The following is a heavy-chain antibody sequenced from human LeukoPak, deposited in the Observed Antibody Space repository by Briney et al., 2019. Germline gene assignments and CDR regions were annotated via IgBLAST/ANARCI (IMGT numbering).Heavy chain of an antibody. CDR1: GGSISSGGYC. CDR3: AGVVRTFSGMDA. D-gene: IGHD2/OR15-2a*01. Sequence: PSETLSLTCTVSGGSISSGGYCWNWIRQHPGKGLEWIGFMYYSGSTYYNPSLKGRVTISVDTSKNQFTLKLSSVTAADTAVYYCAGVVRTFSGMDAWGQGTTVTVSS. J-gene: IGHJ6*02. V-gene: IGHV4-31*03. CDR2: MYYSGST.